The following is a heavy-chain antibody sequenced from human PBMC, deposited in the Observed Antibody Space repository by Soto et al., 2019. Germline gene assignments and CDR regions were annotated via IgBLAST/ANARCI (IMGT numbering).Heavy chain of an antibody. CDR3: ASGRARRTGTTRYPGQNEADY. D-gene: IGHD1-7*01. V-gene: IGHV4-34*01. CDR1: GGSFSGYC. Sequence: PSETLCLTCAVYGGSFSGYCWSWIRQPPGKGLEWIGEINHSGSTNYNPSLKSRVTISVDTSKNQFSLKLSSVTAADTAVYYCASGRARRTGTTRYPGQNEADYWGQGTLVTVSS. J-gene: IGHJ4*02. CDR2: INHSGST.